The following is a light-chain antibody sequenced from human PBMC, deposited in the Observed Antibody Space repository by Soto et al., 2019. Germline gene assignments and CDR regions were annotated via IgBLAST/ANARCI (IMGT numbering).Light chain of an antibody. CDR3: QQYTNWPLI. J-gene: IGKJ5*01. CDR2: GAS. CDR1: QSVSNN. V-gene: IGKV3D-15*01. Sequence: EIVWPQYPGTLSLSPGERATLSCRASQSVSNNYLAWYQQQPGQAPRLIIYGASNRATGIPDRFSVILSWTEFTLTISSLQSADFAVYYCQQYTNWPLIFGQVTRVEIK.